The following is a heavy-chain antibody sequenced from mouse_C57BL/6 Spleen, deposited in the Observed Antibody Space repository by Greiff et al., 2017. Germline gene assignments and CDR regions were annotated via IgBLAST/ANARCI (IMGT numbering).Heavy chain of an antibody. D-gene: IGHD1-1*01. V-gene: IGHV1-81*01. CDR1: GYTFTSYG. Sequence: QVQLKESGAELARPGASVKLSCKASGYTFTSYGISWVKQRTGQGLEWIGEIYPRSGNTYYNEKFKGKATLTADKSSSTAYMELRSLTSEDSAVYFCARRDYYGVAMDYWGQGTSVTVSS. CDR3: ARRDYYGVAMDY. J-gene: IGHJ4*01. CDR2: IYPRSGNT.